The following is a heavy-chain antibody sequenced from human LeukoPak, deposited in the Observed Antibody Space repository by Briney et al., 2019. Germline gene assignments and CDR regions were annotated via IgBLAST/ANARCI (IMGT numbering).Heavy chain of an antibody. CDR2: IYYSGST. CDR3: AREVGYSYLGYMDV. CDR1: GGSISSSSYY. J-gene: IGHJ6*03. Sequence: SETLSLTCTVSGGSISSSSYYWGWIRQPPGKGLEWIGSIYYSGSTNYNPSLKSRVTISVDTSKNQFSLKLSSVTAADTAVYYCAREVGYSYLGYMDVWGKGTTVSVSS. D-gene: IGHD5-18*01. V-gene: IGHV4-39*07.